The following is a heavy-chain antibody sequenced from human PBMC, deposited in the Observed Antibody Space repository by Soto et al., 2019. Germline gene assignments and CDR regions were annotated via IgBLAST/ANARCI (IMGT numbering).Heavy chain of an antibody. D-gene: IGHD1-7*01. CDR3: ARRDPGTSVDY. V-gene: IGHV4-4*02. CDR2: IYRTGST. Sequence: QVQLQESGPGLVKPSGTLSLTCAVSGGSFTSNNWWTWVRQPPGQGLEWIGEIYRTGSTNYNPSLKSRVSISLDKSENQSSLKVTSLTAADTAVYYCARRDPGTSVDYWGQGTLVTVSS. J-gene: IGHJ4*02. CDR1: GGSFTSNNW.